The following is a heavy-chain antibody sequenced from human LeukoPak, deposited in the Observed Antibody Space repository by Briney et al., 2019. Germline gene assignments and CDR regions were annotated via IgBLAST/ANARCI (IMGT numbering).Heavy chain of an antibody. CDR1: GGTFSSYA. CDR3: ASLLCSSTSCYPFYYGMDV. D-gene: IGHD2-2*01. V-gene: IGHV1-69*05. J-gene: IGHJ6*02. Sequence: SVKVSCKASGGTFSSYAISWVRQAPGQGLEWMGGIIPIFGAANYAQKFQGRVTITTDESTSTAYMELSSLRSEDTAVYYCASLLCSSTSCYPFYYGMDVWDQGTTVTVSS. CDR2: IIPIFGAA.